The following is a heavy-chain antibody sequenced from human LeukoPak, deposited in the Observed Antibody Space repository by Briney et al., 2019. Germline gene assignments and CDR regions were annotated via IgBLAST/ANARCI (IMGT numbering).Heavy chain of an antibody. CDR2: ISTFNGYT. D-gene: IGHD3-16*01. CDR3: ARGVFYYDL. CDR1: GYIFTSNS. V-gene: IGHV1-18*04. J-gene: IGHJ4*02. Sequence: ASVRVSCKPSGYIFTSNSINWVRPASGQQLEWMGWISTFNGYTKYAQNLQGRITMTRDTSTRTVYLEMRNLRSDDTAVYFCARGVFYYDLWGQGTLVTVSS.